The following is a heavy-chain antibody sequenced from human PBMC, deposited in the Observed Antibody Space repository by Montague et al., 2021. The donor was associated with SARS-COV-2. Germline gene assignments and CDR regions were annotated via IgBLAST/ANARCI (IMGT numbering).Heavy chain of an antibody. D-gene: IGHD1-26*01. Sequence: SLRLSCAASGFTFSSYGMRWVRQAPGKGLEWVAVIWYDGSNKYYADSVKGRFTISRDNSKNTLYLQMNSLRAEDTAVYYCARDLVGATYFDYWGQGTLVTVSS. V-gene: IGHV3-33*01. CDR1: GFTFSSYG. J-gene: IGHJ4*02. CDR2: IWYDGSNK. CDR3: ARDLVGATYFDY.